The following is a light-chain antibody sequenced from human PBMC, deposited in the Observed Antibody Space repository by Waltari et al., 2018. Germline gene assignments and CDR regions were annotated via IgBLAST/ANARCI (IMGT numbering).Light chain of an antibody. V-gene: IGKV2-28*01. Sequence: DIVMTQSPLSLPVTAGEPASIYCRASPSLLHSNGSNYLDWFLQKPGQSPQLLISLGSTRASGVPYRFSGSGSGTDFTLTISRVEAEDIGVYYCMQSLQTPDTFGQGTKLDIK. J-gene: IGKJ2*01. CDR3: MQSLQTPDT. CDR1: PSLLHSNGSNY. CDR2: LGS.